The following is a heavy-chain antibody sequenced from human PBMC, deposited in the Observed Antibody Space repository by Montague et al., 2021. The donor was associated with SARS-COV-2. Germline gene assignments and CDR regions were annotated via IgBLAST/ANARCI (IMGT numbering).Heavy chain of an antibody. CDR3: ARHKDCGVAAYYFDY. CDR1: GVSISSAHYC. V-gene: IGHV4-39*01. D-gene: IGHD3/OR15-3a*01. J-gene: IGHJ4*02. CDR2: LFYGGTS. Sequence: SETLSLTCAVSGVSISSAHYCWGWVHQPAGKVLEWIGILFYGGTSRSNPSLNRRVTISVDTSKSQLSLRLSSVTAADTAVYFCARHKDCGVAAYYFDYWGQGTLVTVSS.